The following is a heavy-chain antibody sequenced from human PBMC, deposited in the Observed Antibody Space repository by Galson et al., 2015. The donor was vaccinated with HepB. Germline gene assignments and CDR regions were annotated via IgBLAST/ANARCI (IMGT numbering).Heavy chain of an antibody. J-gene: IGHJ4*02. CDR1: GFTVFTYG. D-gene: IGHD1/OR15-1a*01. CDR3: TRDSGWEHDY. Sequence: SLRLSCAASGFTVFTYGMSWVRQAPGKGLEWVSGISDGDTTTYYGDSVKGRFTISRDISKNVLYLQMNSLRAEDTAVYYCTRDSGWEHDYWGQGTLVTVSS. V-gene: IGHV3-23*01. CDR2: ISDGDTTT.